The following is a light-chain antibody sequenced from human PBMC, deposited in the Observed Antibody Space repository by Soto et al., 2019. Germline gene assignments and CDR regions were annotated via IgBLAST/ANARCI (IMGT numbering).Light chain of an antibody. CDR3: QQSYTTPRT. CDR2: AAS. J-gene: IGKJ1*01. CDR1: HNIISY. V-gene: IGKV1-39*01. Sequence: DIQMTQSPSSLSASIGDRVTITCRASHNIISYLNWYQAKPGKAPKLLIYAASSLQSGVPSRFSGSGSGTDFTLTIRSLQPEDFATYLCQQSYTTPRTFGQGTKVDIK.